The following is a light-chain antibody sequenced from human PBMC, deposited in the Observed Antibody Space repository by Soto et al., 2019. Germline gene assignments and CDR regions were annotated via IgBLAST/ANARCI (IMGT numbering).Light chain of an antibody. CDR1: QSISSY. Sequence: DIQMTQSPSSLSASVGDRVTITCRASQSISSYLNWYQQKPGQAPKLLIYAASSLQSGVPSRFSGSGSGTDFALTISRLQPEDFATYYCQQSYSTPDTFGQGTKLEIK. CDR2: AAS. J-gene: IGKJ2*01. V-gene: IGKV1-39*01. CDR3: QQSYSTPDT.